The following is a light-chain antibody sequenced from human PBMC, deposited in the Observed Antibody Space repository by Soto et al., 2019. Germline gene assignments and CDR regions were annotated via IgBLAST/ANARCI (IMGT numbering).Light chain of an antibody. CDR3: KSYAGSNTYV. J-gene: IGLJ1*01. Sequence: QSALTQPPSASGSPGQSVTISCTGTKSDIGVYDFVSWYQHHPRKAPRLIIYEVVERPSGFPDRFSGSKSGNTASLTVSGLQAADEADYFCKSYAGSNTYVFGSGTKLTVL. V-gene: IGLV2-8*01. CDR2: EVV. CDR1: KSDIGVYDF.